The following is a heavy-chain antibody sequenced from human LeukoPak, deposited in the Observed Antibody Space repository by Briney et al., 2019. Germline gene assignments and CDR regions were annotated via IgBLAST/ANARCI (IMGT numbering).Heavy chain of an antibody. V-gene: IGHV7-4-1*02. CDR2: IHPTTGNP. J-gene: IGHJ4*02. CDR1: GYSFTNYA. CDR3: ARNRRTTGGWKY. D-gene: IGHD1-7*01. Sequence: ASVKVSCKASGYSFTNYAMNWVRQAPGQGLEFMGWIHPTTGNPAYAQGFSGRFVFSLDTSVTTTYLQISSLKAEDTAVYYCARNRRTTGGWKYWGQGTLVTVSS.